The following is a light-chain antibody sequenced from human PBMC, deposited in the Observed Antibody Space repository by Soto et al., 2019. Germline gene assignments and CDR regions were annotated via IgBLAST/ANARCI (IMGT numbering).Light chain of an antibody. CDR2: EAS. CDR3: HQYTKYLKV. CDR1: QSVRSN. Sequence: DIILSQSPDTLSVSPGERVTLSCRASQSVRSNLAWYQQKPGQAPRLLIYEASTRATGVPTRFSGSGSVTDLTLSITKLQSEDVAVYFRHQYTKYLKVFGQETKVDIK. V-gene: IGKV3-15*01. J-gene: IGKJ2*01.